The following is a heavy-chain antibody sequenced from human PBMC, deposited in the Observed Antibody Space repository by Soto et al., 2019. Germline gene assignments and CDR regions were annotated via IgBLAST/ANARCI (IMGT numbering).Heavy chain of an antibody. D-gene: IGHD6-13*01. Sequence: SETLSLTCAVSGGSISSGGYSWSWIRQPPGKGLEWIGYIYHSGSTYYNPSLKSRVTITRDTSASTAYMELSSLRSEDTAVYYCATGISLYNWFDPWGQGTLVTVS. CDR1: GGSISSGGYS. CDR2: IYHSGST. CDR3: ATGISLYNWFDP. J-gene: IGHJ5*02. V-gene: IGHV4-30-2*03.